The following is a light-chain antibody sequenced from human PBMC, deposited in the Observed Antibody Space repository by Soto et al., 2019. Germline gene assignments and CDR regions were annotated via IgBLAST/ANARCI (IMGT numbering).Light chain of an antibody. V-gene: IGKV3D-15*01. CDR2: GAS. CDR3: QQYNDSPLT. Sequence: EIVLTQSPATLSVSPGERVTLSCRASQSVSDNLAWYQQKPGQAPRLLIYGASIRATDIPARFSGSGSGTEFSLTISSLKSEDFPVYYCQQYNDSPLTLGGGTKVDIK. CDR1: QSVSDN. J-gene: IGKJ4*01.